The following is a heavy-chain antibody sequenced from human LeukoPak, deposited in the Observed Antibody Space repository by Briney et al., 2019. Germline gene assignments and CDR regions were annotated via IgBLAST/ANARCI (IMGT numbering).Heavy chain of an antibody. D-gene: IGHD3-22*01. J-gene: IGHJ4*02. CDR3: ARTRVNGWTYYYDSSGYYYFDY. V-gene: IGHV3-48*01. CDR1: GFTFSSYS. Sequence: PGGSLRLSCAASGFTFSSYSMNWVRQAPGKGLEWVSYISSSSSTIYYADSVKGRFTISRDNAKNSLYLQMNSLRAEDTAVYYCARTRVNGWTYYYDSSGYYYFDYWGQGTLVTVSS. CDR2: ISSSSSTI.